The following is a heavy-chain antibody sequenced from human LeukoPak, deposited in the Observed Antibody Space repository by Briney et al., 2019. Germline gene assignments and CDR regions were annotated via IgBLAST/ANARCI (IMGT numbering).Heavy chain of an antibody. V-gene: IGHV4-59*08. D-gene: IGHD2-21*02. Sequence: SETLSLTCSVSGGAVCRFYWSWLRQPPGKGVEWIGYFYYSGSTKYNPSLKSRVTMSGDTSKNQLSLKLRSVTAADTAVYYCARHRFASAVILDYWGQGDLVTVSS. CDR2: FYYSGST. CDR1: GGAVCRFY. J-gene: IGHJ4*02. CDR3: ARHRFASAVILDY.